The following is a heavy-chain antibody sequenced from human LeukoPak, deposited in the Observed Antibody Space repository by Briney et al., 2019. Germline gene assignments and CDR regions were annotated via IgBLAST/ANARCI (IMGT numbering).Heavy chain of an antibody. J-gene: IGHJ4*02. CDR3: ARVFPSDKPAATTDY. Sequence: GRSLGLSCAASGFTFSSYAMHWVRQAPGKGLEWVAVISYDGSNKYYADSVKGRFTISRDNSKNTLYLQMNSLRAEDTAVYYCARVFPSDKPAATTDYWGQGTLVTVSS. CDR1: GFTFSSYA. CDR2: ISYDGSNK. V-gene: IGHV3-30*01. D-gene: IGHD2-15*01.